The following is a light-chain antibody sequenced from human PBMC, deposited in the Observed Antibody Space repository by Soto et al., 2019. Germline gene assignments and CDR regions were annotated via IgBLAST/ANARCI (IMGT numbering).Light chain of an antibody. CDR3: AAWDDSLSGLWV. CDR1: SSNIGSNY. J-gene: IGLJ3*02. Sequence: QSVLTQPPSASGTPGQRVTISCSGSSSNIGSNYVYWYQQLPGTAPKLLIYRNNQRPSGGPDRFSGSKSGTSASLSISGLRSEDEADYYCAAWDDSLSGLWVFGGGTKVTVL. CDR2: RNN. V-gene: IGLV1-47*01.